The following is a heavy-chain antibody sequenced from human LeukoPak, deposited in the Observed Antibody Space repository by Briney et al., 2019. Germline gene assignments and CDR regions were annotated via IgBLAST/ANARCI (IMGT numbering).Heavy chain of an antibody. J-gene: IGHJ6*02. Sequence: GGSLRLSCAASGFTVSGSYMTWVRQAPEKGLEWVSVIYSGGGTHYADSVKGRFTISRDNSKNTLYLQMTSLRAEDTAVYFCARDLRHYYDGSGYYFPHYYSYGMDVWGQGTTVTVSS. D-gene: IGHD3-22*01. CDR1: GFTVSGSY. CDR2: IYSGGGT. CDR3: ARDLRHYYDGSGYYFPHYYSYGMDV. V-gene: IGHV3-66*01.